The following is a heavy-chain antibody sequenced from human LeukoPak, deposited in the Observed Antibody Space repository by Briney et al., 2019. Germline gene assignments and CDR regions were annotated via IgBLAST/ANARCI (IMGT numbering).Heavy chain of an antibody. V-gene: IGHV3-7*05. CDR2: IKQDGSEK. Sequence: GGSLRLSCAASGFTFSSYSMSWVRQAPGKGLEWVANIKQDGSEKYYVDSVKGRFTISRDNAKNSLYLQMNSLRAEDTAVYYCARDQRYCSSSSCPWEPFDYWGQGTLVTVSS. CDR1: GFTFSSYS. J-gene: IGHJ4*02. D-gene: IGHD2-2*01. CDR3: ARDQRYCSSSSCPWEPFDY.